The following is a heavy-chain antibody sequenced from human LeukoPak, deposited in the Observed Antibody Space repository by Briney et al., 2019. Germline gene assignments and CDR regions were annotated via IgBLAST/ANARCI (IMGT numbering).Heavy chain of an antibody. CDR3: VVAAPYNWFDP. V-gene: IGHV4-30-4*01. CDR1: GGSISSGDYY. CDR2: IYYSGST. D-gene: IGHD2-15*01. J-gene: IGHJ5*02. Sequence: ASQTLSLTCTVSGGSISSGDYYWSWIRQPPGKGLEWIGYIYYSGSTYYNPSLKSRVTISVDTSKNQFSLKLSSVTAADTAVCYCVVAAPYNWFDPWGQGTLVTVSS.